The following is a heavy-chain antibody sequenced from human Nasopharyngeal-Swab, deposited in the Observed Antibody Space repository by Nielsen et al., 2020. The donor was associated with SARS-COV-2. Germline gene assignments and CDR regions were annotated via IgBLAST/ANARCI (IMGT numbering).Heavy chain of an antibody. V-gene: IGHV3-9*01. CDR2: ISWNSGSI. D-gene: IGHD3-16*02. Sequence: GGSLRLSCAASGFTFDDYAMHWVRQAPGKGLEWVSGISWNSGSIGYADSVKGRFTISRDNAKNSLYLQMNSLRAEDTALYYCAKQGGYTDYWGQGTLVTVSS. CDR3: AKQGGYTDY. J-gene: IGHJ4*02. CDR1: GFTFDDYA.